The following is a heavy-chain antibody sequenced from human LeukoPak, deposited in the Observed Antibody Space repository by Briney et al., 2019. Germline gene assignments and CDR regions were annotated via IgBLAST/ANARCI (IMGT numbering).Heavy chain of an antibody. V-gene: IGHV3-21*01. CDR1: GFTFSSYS. Sequence: GGSLRLSCAASGFTFSSYSMNWVRQASGKGLEWVSSISSSSSYIYYADSVKGRFTISRDNAKNSLYLQMNSLRAEDTAVYYCARDRYDFWSGYSSLSWFDPWGQGTLVTVSS. CDR3: ARDRYDFWSGYSSLSWFDP. J-gene: IGHJ5*02. CDR2: ISSSSSYI. D-gene: IGHD3-3*01.